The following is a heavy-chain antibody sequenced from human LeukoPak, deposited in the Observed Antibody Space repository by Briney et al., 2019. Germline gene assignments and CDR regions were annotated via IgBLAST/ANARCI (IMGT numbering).Heavy chain of an antibody. D-gene: IGHD3-10*01. J-gene: IGHJ4*02. CDR1: GFNFIAYY. Sequence: ASVKVSCKASGFNFIAYYIIWVRQAPGQGLEWMGWISAYNGNTKYAENFQGRVTMTTDTSTRTAYMELRSLRSDDTAVYYCARHGSGGYSDWGQGTLVTVSS. CDR2: ISAYNGNT. CDR3: ARHGSGGYSD. V-gene: IGHV1-18*01.